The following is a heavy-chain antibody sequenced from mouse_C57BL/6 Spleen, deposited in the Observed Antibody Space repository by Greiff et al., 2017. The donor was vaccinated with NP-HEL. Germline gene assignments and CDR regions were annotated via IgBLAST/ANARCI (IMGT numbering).Heavy chain of an antibody. J-gene: IGHJ4*01. Sequence: QVQLLQSGADLVQPGASVKLSCKASGYTFTSYWMHWVKQTPGQGLEWIGYINPRSGYTKSNQKFTVKATMTAAKSSSTAYMKLNSLTDDDSADYYGARGYYPHYYAMDYWGQGTSVTVSS. CDR2: INPRSGYT. V-gene: IGHV1-7*01. D-gene: IGHD2-3*01. CDR1: GYTFTSYW. CDR3: ARGYYPHYYAMDY.